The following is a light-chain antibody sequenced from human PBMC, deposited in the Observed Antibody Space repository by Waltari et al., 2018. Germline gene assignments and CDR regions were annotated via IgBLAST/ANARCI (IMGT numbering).Light chain of an antibody. CDR2: RAS. V-gene: IGKV3-15*01. CDR3: HQYNNWPPNT. CDR1: QSVTTN. J-gene: IGKJ2*01. Sequence: ETLMTQSPATLSVYPGERVTLSCRASQSVTTNLAWYQQKPGQAPRLLIYRASTRATGVPARFSGSGSGTEFTLTIDALQSEDFAVYYCHQYNNWPPNTFGQGTLLEIK.